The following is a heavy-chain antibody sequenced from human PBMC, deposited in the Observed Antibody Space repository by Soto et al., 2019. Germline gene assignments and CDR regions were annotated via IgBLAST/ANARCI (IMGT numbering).Heavy chain of an antibody. J-gene: IGHJ4*02. CDR1: GGSISSGGYA. D-gene: IGHD2-21*02. CDR2: IYQSGGT. Sequence: SETLSLTCAVSGGSISSGGYAWAWIRQPPGKGLEWVGYIYQSGGTYYNPSLKSRVTIAADRSKNQFSLNLASVTAADTAVYYCARSYSGGDAYFDYWGQETVVTVSS. CDR3: ARSYSGGDAYFDY. V-gene: IGHV4-30-2*01.